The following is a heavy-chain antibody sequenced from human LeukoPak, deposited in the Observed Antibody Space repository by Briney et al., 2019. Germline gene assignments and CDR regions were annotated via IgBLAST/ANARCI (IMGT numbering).Heavy chain of an antibody. D-gene: IGHD6-19*01. J-gene: IGHJ6*02. CDR2: IYHSGST. CDR1: GGSISSSNW. CDR3: ARRPHTGYSGDWGPHDYYYGMNV. V-gene: IGHV4-4*02. Sequence: PSETLSLTCAVSGGSISSSNWRSWVRQPPGKGLEWIGEIYHSGSTNYNPSLKSRVTISVDTSKNQFSLKLSPVTAADTAVYYCARRPHTGYSGDWGPHDYYYGMNVWGQGTTVTVSS.